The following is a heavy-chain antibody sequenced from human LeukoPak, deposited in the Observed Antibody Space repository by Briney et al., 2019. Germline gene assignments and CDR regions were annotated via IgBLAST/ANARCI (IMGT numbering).Heavy chain of an antibody. D-gene: IGHD6-6*01. CDR2: ISYDGSNK. CDR3: AISSSSAEYFQH. Sequence: GGSLRLSCAASGFTFSSYSMNWVRQAPGKGLEWVAVISYDGSNKYYADSVKGRFTISRDNSKNTLYLQMNSLRAEDTAVYYCAISSSSAEYFQHWGQGTLVTVSS. V-gene: IGHV3-30*03. J-gene: IGHJ1*01. CDR1: GFTFSSYS.